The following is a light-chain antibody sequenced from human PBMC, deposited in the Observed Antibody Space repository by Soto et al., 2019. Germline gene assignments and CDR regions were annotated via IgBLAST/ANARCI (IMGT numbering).Light chain of an antibody. V-gene: IGKV1-5*01. CDR2: DAS. Sequence: DIQLTQSPSTLSSSVGDRVTISCRASQPINNWLAWYQQKPGEAPTRLIYDASNLESGVPSRFGGRGSEIEFLLTISVLRPDDFASYYRQQYDRLWTFGQGTTVAVK. CDR1: QPINNW. J-gene: IGKJ1*01. CDR3: QQYDRLWT.